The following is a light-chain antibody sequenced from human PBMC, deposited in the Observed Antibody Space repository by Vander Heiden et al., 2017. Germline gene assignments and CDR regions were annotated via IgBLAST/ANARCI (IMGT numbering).Light chain of an antibody. CDR2: WAS. V-gene: IGKV4-1*01. J-gene: IGKJ1*01. CDR1: SSALYGSNNKNY. CDR3: QQYYSTPWT. Sequence: DIVLIQYPDSLAVSLGEWATINCKSSSSALYGSNNKNYLAWYQQKPGQAPKLLIYWASTRESGVPDRFSGSGSGTDFTLTISSLQAEDVAVYYCQQYYSTPWTFGQGTKVEIK.